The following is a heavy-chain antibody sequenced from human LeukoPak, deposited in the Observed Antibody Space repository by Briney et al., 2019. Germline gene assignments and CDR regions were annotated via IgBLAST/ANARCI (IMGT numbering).Heavy chain of an antibody. V-gene: IGHV1-3*01. J-gene: IGHJ4*02. D-gene: IGHD3-9*01. CDR1: GYTFTSYA. CDR2: INAGNGNT. Sequence: GASVKVSCKASGYTFTSYAMHWVRQAPGQRLEWMGWINAGNGNTKYSQKFQGRVTITRDTSASTAYMELSSLRSEDTAVYYCARAKGRYFDRFPDYWGQGTLVTVSS. CDR3: ARAKGRYFDRFPDY.